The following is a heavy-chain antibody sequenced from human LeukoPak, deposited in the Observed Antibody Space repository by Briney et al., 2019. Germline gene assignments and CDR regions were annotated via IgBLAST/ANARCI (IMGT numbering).Heavy chain of an antibody. D-gene: IGHD6-19*01. CDR1: GFTFSSYA. V-gene: IGHV3-23*01. J-gene: IGHJ4*02. CDR3: AKDPLSIAVASNPFDY. Sequence: GGSLRLSCAASGFTFSSYAMSWVRQAPGKGLEWVSGISASGGRTFYADSVKGRFTISRDNSKNTLYLQMNSLRAEDTAVFYCAKDPLSIAVASNPFDYWGQGTLVTVSS. CDR2: ISASGGRT.